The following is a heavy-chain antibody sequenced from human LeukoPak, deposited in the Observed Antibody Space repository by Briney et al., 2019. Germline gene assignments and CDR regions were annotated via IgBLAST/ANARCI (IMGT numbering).Heavy chain of an antibody. CDR3: IGTTISLVRGVSYSLDYYSMDV. CDR2: IRSKPHNYAT. Sequence: PGGSLRLSCAASGFRFSVSTMHWVRQASGKGLEWIGLIRSKPHNYATLHAASVKGRFTVSRDDSQTTAYLQMNNLRIEDTAVYFCIGTTISLVRGVSYSLDYYSMDVWGKGTTVIVSS. CDR1: GFRFSVST. D-gene: IGHD3-10*01. V-gene: IGHV3-73*01. J-gene: IGHJ6*03.